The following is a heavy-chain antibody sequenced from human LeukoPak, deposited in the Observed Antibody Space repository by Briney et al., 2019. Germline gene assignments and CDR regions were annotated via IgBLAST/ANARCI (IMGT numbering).Heavy chain of an antibody. CDR1: GYSFTSYW. V-gene: IGHV5-51*01. D-gene: IGHD1-14*01. Sequence: GESLKISSKGFGYSFTSYWIGWVRQMPGQGLEWIGIIYPGDSDTQYSPSFQGQVTISADKSISTVYLQWNSLKASDTAIYYCACRKYYSTWSDPWGQGTLVTVSS. CDR3: ACRKYYSTWSDP. J-gene: IGHJ5*02. CDR2: IYPGDSDT.